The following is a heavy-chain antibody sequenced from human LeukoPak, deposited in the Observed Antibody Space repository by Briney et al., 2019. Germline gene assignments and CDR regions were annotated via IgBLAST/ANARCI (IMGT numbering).Heavy chain of an antibody. CDR1: GFTFSSYG. D-gene: IGHD2-2*01. CDR2: IWYDGSNK. Sequence: GGSLRLSCAASGFTFSSYGMHWVRQAPGKGLEWVAVIWYDGSNKYYADSVKGRFTISRDNSKNTLYLQMNSLRAEDTAVYYCARDHCSSTSCYGMDVWGQGTTVTASS. J-gene: IGHJ6*02. CDR3: ARDHCSSTSCYGMDV. V-gene: IGHV3-33*01.